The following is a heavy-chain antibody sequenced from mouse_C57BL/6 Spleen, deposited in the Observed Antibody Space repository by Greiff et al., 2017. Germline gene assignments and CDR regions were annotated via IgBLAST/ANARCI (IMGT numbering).Heavy chain of an antibody. Sequence: EVKLVESEGGLVQPGSSMKLSCTASGFTFSDYYMAWVRQVPEKGLEWVANINYDGSSTYYLDSLKSRFIISRDNAKNILYLQMSSLKSEDTATYCCARETGGFAYWGQGTLVTVSA. V-gene: IGHV5-16*01. CDR3: ARETGGFAY. D-gene: IGHD4-1*01. CDR2: INYDGSST. CDR1: GFTFSDYY. J-gene: IGHJ3*01.